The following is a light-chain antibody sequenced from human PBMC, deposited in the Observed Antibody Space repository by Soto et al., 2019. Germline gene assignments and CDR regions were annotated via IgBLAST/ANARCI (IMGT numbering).Light chain of an antibody. CDR1: QSFSRV. CDR2: DGS. V-gene: IGKV3-11*01. CDR3: QQYNSYSWS. J-gene: IGKJ1*01. Sequence: IVWTLSPATLSLSNRERATLSCMSSQSFSRVLAWSQQIPGQAPRLLIYDGSNRATGIPARFSGSGSGTEFSLTINSLQSDDFATYYCQQYNSYSWSFGHGS.